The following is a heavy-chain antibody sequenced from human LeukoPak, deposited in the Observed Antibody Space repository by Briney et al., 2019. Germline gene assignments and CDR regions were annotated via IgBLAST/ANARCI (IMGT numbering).Heavy chain of an antibody. D-gene: IGHD1-14*01. Sequence: QLGGCLRLSCAASGFTFNSYWMSWGRQAPGKGLEWVASTKQDGSEQYNSRSVKGRFTISRDNDKNSLDLEMNSLRVEDTAVYHCARGAWYPDFWGQGPVFPASS. CDR3: ARGAWYPDF. J-gene: IGHJ4*02. V-gene: IGHV3-7*04. CDR1: GFTFNSYW. CDR2: TKQDGSEQ.